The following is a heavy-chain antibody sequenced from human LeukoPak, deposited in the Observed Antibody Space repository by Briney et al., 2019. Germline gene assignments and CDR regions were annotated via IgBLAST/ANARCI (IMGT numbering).Heavy chain of an antibody. Sequence: SETLSLTCTVSGGSISSFNYQWGWIRQPPGKGLEGTANIYYSGSTYYNPSLKSRVTISVDTSKNQFSLKVISVSAADTAVYYCARLDWESGGSESSDYWGQGNLVTVSS. D-gene: IGHD3-9*01. CDR2: IYYSGST. CDR3: ARLDWESGGSESSDY. J-gene: IGHJ4*02. CDR1: GGSISSFNYQ. V-gene: IGHV4-39*01.